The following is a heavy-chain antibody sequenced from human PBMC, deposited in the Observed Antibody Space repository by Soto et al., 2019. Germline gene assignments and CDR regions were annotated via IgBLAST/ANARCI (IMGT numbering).Heavy chain of an antibody. CDR2: IKSKTDCVTT. D-gene: IGHD3-10*01. CDR1: GFTYSNTW. V-gene: IGHV3-15*01. CDR3: TKAGENLWSNTYSYYYAMDV. Sequence: GTRRLSCEASGFTYSNTWMSWVRQAKGKGRKWVRLIKSKTDCVTTDYAAPVKGRFTISRDDSKNTLYLQMNSLKTEDTAVYYCTKAGENLWSNTYSYYYAMDVWGQGTRVTVSS. J-gene: IGHJ6*02.